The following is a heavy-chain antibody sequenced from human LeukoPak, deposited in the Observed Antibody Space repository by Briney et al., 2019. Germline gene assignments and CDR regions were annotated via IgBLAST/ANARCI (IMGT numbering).Heavy chain of an antibody. CDR3: ARVIYSGWEGELSD. D-gene: IGHD6-19*01. Sequence: GGSRRLSCAASGFTFSGYWMHWVRQAPGKGLLWVSRISSDGSTTSYADSVMGRFTISRDNAKNTLYLQMNGLRAEDTAVYYCARVIYSGWEGELSDWGQGTLVTISS. CDR2: ISSDGSTT. V-gene: IGHV3-74*01. CDR1: GFTFSGYW. J-gene: IGHJ4*02.